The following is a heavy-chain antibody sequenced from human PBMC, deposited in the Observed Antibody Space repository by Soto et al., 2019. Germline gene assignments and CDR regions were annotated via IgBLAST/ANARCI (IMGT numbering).Heavy chain of an antibody. CDR2: TRKKGNTYTT. D-gene: IGHD2-2*01. CDR3: ARSGSSSSCYDF. Sequence: PGGSLRLSCAASGFTFSDHYIDWVRQAPGKGLEWVGRTRKKGNTYTTDYAASVEGRFTISRDDSKNSLYLQMDSLKSEYTAVYFCARSGSSSSCYDFWGQGTLVTVSS. CDR1: GFTFSDHY. J-gene: IGHJ4*02. V-gene: IGHV3-72*01.